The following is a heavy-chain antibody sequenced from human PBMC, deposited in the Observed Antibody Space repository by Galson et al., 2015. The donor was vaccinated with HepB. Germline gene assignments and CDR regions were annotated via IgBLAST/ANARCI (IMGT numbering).Heavy chain of an antibody. D-gene: IGHD3-10*01. CDR1: DYTFSSYG. Sequence: SVKVSCKASDYTFSSYGISWVRQAPGQGLEWMGWISVYNGNTYYAQKFQGRVFMTTDASTNTAYMDLTSLRSDDTAIYYCARSPFAREPHPLIMGRLWFGEEFDYWGQGTLVTVSS. J-gene: IGHJ4*02. V-gene: IGHV1-18*01. CDR2: ISVYNGNT. CDR3: ARSPFAREPHPLIMGRLWFGEEFDY.